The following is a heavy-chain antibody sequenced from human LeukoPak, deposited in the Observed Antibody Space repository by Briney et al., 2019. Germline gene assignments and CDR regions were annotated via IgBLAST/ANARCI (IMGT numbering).Heavy chain of an antibody. CDR3: AREGQLSYYYGMDV. D-gene: IGHD5-18*01. V-gene: IGHV3-48*04. J-gene: IGHJ6*02. CDR2: ISSSSSTI. CDR1: GFTFSSYS. Sequence: GGSLRLSCAASGFTFSSYSMNWVRQAPGKGLEWVSYISSSSSTIYYADSVKGRFTISRDNAKNSLYLQMNSLRAEDTAVYYCAREGQLSYYYGMDVWGQGTTVTVSS.